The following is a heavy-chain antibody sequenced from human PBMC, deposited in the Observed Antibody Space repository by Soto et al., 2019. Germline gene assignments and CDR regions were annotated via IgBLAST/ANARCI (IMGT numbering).Heavy chain of an antibody. CDR2: IYYSGST. V-gene: IGHV4-31*03. CDR1: GGSISSGCYY. Sequence: TLSLTCTVSGGSISSGCYYWSWIRQHPGKGLEWIGYIYYSGSTYYNPSLKSRVTISVDTSKNQFSLKLSSVTAADTAVYYCARDRNYVMGYYYYGMDVWGQGTTVTVSS. J-gene: IGHJ6*02. D-gene: IGHD1-7*01. CDR3: ARDRNYVMGYYYYGMDV.